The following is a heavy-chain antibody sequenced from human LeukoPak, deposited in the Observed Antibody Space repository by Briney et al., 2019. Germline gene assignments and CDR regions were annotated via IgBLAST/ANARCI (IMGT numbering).Heavy chain of an antibody. Sequence: PGGSLRLSCAASGFTFSRFDMHWVRQPTGKGLEWVSTIGAAGDTFYSDSVKGRFTISRDNAKNSLYLQMNDLRGGDTARYYCARENVLAVAGTNYYYGMDVWGQGTPVTV. CDR3: ARENVLAVAGTNYYYGMDV. J-gene: IGHJ6*02. CDR2: IGAAGDT. D-gene: IGHD6-19*01. V-gene: IGHV3-13*01. CDR1: GFTFSRFD.